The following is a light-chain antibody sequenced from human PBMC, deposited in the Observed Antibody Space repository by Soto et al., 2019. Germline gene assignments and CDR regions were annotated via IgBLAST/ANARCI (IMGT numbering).Light chain of an antibody. CDR1: QSVSGE. Sequence: EIVMTQSPATLSVSPGERATLSCRASQSVSGELAWYQQEAGQAPRLLIYGASTRATGIPARFSGSGSGTEFTLPISSLQSEDFAVYYCQQYNNWPPWTFGQGTKVDIK. V-gene: IGKV3-15*01. CDR3: QQYNNWPPWT. CDR2: GAS. J-gene: IGKJ1*01.